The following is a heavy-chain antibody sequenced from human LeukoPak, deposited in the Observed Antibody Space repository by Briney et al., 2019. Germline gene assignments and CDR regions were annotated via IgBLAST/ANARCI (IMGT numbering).Heavy chain of an antibody. V-gene: IGHV4-39*07. J-gene: IGHJ4*02. CDR2: IYYSGST. CDR3: ARGDSGSYLLDY. D-gene: IGHD1-26*01. CDR1: GGSISSSSYY. Sequence: SETLSLTCTVSGGSISSSSYYWGWIRQPPGKGLGWIGSIYYSGSTNYNPSLKSRVTISVDTSKNQFSLKLSSVTAADTAVYYCARGDSGSYLLDYWGQGTLVTVSS.